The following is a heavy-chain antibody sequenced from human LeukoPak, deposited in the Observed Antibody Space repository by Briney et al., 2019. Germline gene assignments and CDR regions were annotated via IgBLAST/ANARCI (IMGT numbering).Heavy chain of an antibody. D-gene: IGHD2-15*01. J-gene: IGHJ4*02. CDR1: GFTVTSNY. CDR3: AKDWGLVVVAADDFDY. Sequence: GGSLRLSCAASGFTVTSNYMSWVRQAPGTGLEWVSVIYSGDNTYYADSVKGRFTISRDNSKNTLYLQMNSLRAEDTAVYYCAKDWGLVVVAADDFDYWGQGTLVTVSS. CDR2: IYSGDNT. V-gene: IGHV3-66*01.